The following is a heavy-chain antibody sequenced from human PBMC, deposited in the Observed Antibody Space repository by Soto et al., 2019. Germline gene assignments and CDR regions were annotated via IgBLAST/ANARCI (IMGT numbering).Heavy chain of an antibody. J-gene: IGHJ6*02. CDR2: ISYDGSNK. D-gene: IGHD3-3*01. CDR3: AKEEFLEWLSLYYGMDV. V-gene: IGHV3-30*18. Sequence: GGSLRLSCAASGFTFSSYEMNWVRQAPGKGLEWVAVISYDGSNKYYADSVKGRFTISRDNSKNTLYLQMNSLRAEDTAVYYCAKEEFLEWLSLYYGMDVWGQGTTVTVSS. CDR1: GFTFSSYE.